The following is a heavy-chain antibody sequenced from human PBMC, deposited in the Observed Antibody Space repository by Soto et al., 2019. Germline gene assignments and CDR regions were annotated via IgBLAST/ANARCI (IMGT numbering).Heavy chain of an antibody. CDR3: ARGGPISEGARYYYYYYMDV. CDR1: GYTFTSYD. CDR2: MNPNSGNT. Sequence: QVQLVQSGAEVKKPGASVKVSCKASGYTFTSYDINWVRQATGQGLEWMGWMNPNSGNTGYAQKFQGRVTMTRNTSISTAYMELSSLRSEDKAVYYCARGGPISEGARYYYYYYMDVWGKGTTVTVSS. J-gene: IGHJ6*03. V-gene: IGHV1-8*01.